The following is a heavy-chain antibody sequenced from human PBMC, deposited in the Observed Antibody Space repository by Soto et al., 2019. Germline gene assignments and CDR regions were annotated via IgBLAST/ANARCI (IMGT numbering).Heavy chain of an antibody. V-gene: IGHV4-59*01. CDR1: GGSISSYY. CDR3: ARNLELLGGFDY. Sequence: SETLSLTCTVSGGSISSYYWSWIRQPPGKGLEWIGYIYYSGSTNYNPSLKSRVTISVDTSKNQFSLKLSSVTAADTAVYYCARNLELLGGFDYWGQGTLVTVS. CDR2: IYYSGST. D-gene: IGHD1-7*01. J-gene: IGHJ4*02.